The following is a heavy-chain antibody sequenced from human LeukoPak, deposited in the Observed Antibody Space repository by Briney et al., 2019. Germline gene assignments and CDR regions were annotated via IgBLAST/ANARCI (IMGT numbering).Heavy chain of an antibody. V-gene: IGHV3-9*01. CDR3: AKGYYYGSGRPFDY. J-gene: IGHJ4*02. CDR1: GFTFDDYA. D-gene: IGHD3-10*01. CDR2: ISWNSGSI. Sequence: TGGSLRLSCAASGFTFDDYAMHWVRQAPGKGLEWVSGISWNSGSIGYADSVKGRFTISRDNAKNSLYLQMHSLRAEDTALYYCAKGYYYGSGRPFDYWGQGTLVTVSS.